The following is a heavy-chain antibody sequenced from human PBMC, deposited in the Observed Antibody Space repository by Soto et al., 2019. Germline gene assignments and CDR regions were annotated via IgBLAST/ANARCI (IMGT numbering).Heavy chain of an antibody. D-gene: IGHD5-12*01. CDR1: GFTFSSYW. CDR3: ARGLPNFSSFDS. Sequence: EVQLVESGGGLVQPGESLRLSCAASGFTFSSYWIHWIRQAPGKGLVWVSRVSSDGSSTVYANSVKGRLTISRDNAKNTVYLQMNSLSDEDTAVFYCARGLPNFSSFDSWGQGTLVTVSS. J-gene: IGHJ4*02. V-gene: IGHV3-74*01. CDR2: VSSDGSST.